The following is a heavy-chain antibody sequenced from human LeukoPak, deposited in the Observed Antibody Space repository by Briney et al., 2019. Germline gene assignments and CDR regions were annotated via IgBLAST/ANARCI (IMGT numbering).Heavy chain of an antibody. CDR1: GYSISRAYS. CDR3: ARRIVVVTADPNYFCFYMDV. V-gene: IGHV4-38-2*02. CDR2: LYDSGST. J-gene: IGHJ6*03. D-gene: IGHD2-21*02. Sequence: PSETLSLTCSVSGYSISRAYSWGWVRQPPGKGLEWIGSLYDSGSTYYNPSLKSRVTISIDTSKNQFSLKLSSVTAADTAVYYCARRIVVVTADPNYFCFYMDVWGKGTTVTASS.